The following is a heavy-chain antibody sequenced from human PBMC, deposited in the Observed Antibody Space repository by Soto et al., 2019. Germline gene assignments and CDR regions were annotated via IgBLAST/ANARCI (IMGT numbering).Heavy chain of an antibody. Sequence: ASVKVSCKASGYTFTSYAMHWVRQAPGQGLEWMGWINAGNGNTKYSQKFQGRVTITRDTSASTAYMELGSLRSEDTAVYYYARDSPFSGVVPFDYWGQGTLVTVSS. J-gene: IGHJ4*02. V-gene: IGHV1-3*01. CDR2: INAGNGNT. CDR1: GYTFTSYA. D-gene: IGHD3-3*01. CDR3: ARDSPFSGVVPFDY.